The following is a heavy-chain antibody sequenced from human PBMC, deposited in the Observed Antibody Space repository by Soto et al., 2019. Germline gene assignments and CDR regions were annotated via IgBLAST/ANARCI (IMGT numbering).Heavy chain of an antibody. CDR1: GGSINSSSFY. CDR3: ARHSRYSGYDAFHY. Sequence: QLQLQESGPGLVKPSETLSLTCTVSGGSINSSSFYWGWIRQPPGKGLEWIGSIYYSGRTYYNPSLKSRVTISVDTSKNQFSLQLSSVTAADTAVYYCARHSRYSGYDAFHYWGQGTLVTVSS. CDR2: IYYSGRT. V-gene: IGHV4-39*01. D-gene: IGHD5-12*01. J-gene: IGHJ4*02.